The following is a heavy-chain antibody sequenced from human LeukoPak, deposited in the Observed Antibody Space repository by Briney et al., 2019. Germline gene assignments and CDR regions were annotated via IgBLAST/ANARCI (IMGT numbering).Heavy chain of an antibody. Sequence: PSETLSLTCAVSGDSISIGGYSCGWVRQPPGKVLGLVGYIYHSDSTYYNPSLKSRVTISVDRSKNQFSLKLSSVTAADTDVYYYARADYYDSSGYGTWFDPWGQGTLVTVSS. D-gene: IGHD3-22*01. V-gene: IGHV4-30-2*01. CDR2: IYHSDST. CDR1: GDSISIGGYS. CDR3: ARADYYDSSGYGTWFDP. J-gene: IGHJ5*02.